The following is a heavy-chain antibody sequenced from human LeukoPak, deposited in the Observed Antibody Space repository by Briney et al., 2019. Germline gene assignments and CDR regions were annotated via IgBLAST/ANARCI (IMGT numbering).Heavy chain of an antibody. D-gene: IGHD6-19*01. V-gene: IGHV3-48*03. Sequence: PGGSLRLSCAASGFTFNNYEMIWVRQAPGKGLEWVSYISSNGTIMYYADSVRGRFTISRDNAKNSLYLQMNSLRAEDTAVYYCARDGQQWPICYWGQGTLVTVSS. CDR3: ARDGQQWPICY. J-gene: IGHJ4*02. CDR1: GFTFNNYE. CDR2: ISSNGTIM.